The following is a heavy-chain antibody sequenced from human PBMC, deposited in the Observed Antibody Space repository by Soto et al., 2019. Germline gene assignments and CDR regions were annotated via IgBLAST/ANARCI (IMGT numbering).Heavy chain of an antibody. CDR1: GYTFTSYG. Sequence: QVQLVQSGAEVKKPGASVKVSCKASGYTFTSYGISWVRQAPGQGIEWMGWISAYNGNTNYAQKLRGRVSMTTDTSTSHAYMELGSMRSDDTAVCYCARDLVTIVGVVEYYFYGMDVWGQGTTVIVS. CDR2: ISAYNGNT. CDR3: ARDLVTIVGVVEYYFYGMDV. J-gene: IGHJ6*02. V-gene: IGHV1-18*01. D-gene: IGHD3-3*01.